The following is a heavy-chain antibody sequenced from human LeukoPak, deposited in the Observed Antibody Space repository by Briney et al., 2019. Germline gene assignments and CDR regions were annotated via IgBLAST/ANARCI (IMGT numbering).Heavy chain of an antibody. CDR2: IKQDGSEK. V-gene: IGHV3-7*03. D-gene: IGHD5-24*01. Sequence: GGSLRLSCAASGFTFSSYWMSWVRQAPGKGLEWVANIKQDGSEKYYVDSVKGRFTISRDDSKNTVYLQMNSLKTEDTAIYYCTPWQSDAFDFWGQGTMVTVSS. CDR3: TPWQSDAFDF. CDR1: GFTFSSYW. J-gene: IGHJ3*01.